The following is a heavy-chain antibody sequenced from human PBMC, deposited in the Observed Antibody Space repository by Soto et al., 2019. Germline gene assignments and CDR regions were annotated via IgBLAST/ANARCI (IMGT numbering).Heavy chain of an antibody. D-gene: IGHD6-13*01. V-gene: IGHV1-46*01. CDR1: GLFFIDYF. Sequence: VSVKVLCTASGLFFIDYFMHWVRQAPGQGLEWMGIINPSGDSRNYSQNFHGRVTITRDMSTSTAYMELSSLRSDDTAVYYCARDLYIAAAGSWGQGTLVTVSS. J-gene: IGHJ5*02. CDR3: ARDLYIAAAGS. CDR2: INPSGDSR.